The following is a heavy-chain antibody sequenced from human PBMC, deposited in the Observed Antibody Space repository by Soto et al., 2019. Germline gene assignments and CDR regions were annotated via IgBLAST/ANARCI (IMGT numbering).Heavy chain of an antibody. D-gene: IGHD3-3*01. CDR3: ARIRPSPYDFWSGYYHPRDV. V-gene: IGHV2-70*11. J-gene: IGHJ6*04. CDR2: IDWDDDK. Sequence: GSGPTLVNPTQTLTLTCTFSGFSLSTSGMCVSWIRQPPGKALEWLARIDWDDDKYYSTSLKTRLTISKDTSKNQVVLTMTNMDPVDTATYYCARIRPSPYDFWSGYYHPRDVWGKGTTVTISS. CDR1: GFSLSTSGMC.